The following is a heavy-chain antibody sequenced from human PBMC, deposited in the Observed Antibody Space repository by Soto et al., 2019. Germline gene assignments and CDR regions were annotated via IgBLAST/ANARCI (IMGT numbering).Heavy chain of an antibody. D-gene: IGHD2-2*01. V-gene: IGHV1-18*01. Sequence: QVQLVQSGAEVKKPGASVKVSCKASGYTFTSYGISWVRQAPGQGLEWMGWISACNGNTNYAQRLQGRVTMTTDTSTSTAYMELRSLRSDDTAVYYCASYGSSTSCPYKYGMDVWGQGTTVTFSS. J-gene: IGHJ6*02. CDR2: ISACNGNT. CDR3: ASYGSSTSCPYKYGMDV. CDR1: GYTFTSYG.